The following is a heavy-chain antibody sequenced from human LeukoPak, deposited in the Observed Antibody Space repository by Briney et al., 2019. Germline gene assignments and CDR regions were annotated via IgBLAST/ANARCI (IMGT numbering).Heavy chain of an antibody. CDR3: ARYATVAAHRDFDY. Sequence: GGSLRLSCAASGFTFSTYEMKWARQAPGKGLEWVSYISSSGSTIYYTDSVKGRFTISRDNAKNSLYLQMNSLRAEDTALYYCARYATVAAHRDFDYWGQGTLVTVSS. CDR1: GFTFSTYE. D-gene: IGHD6-19*01. CDR2: ISSSGSTI. J-gene: IGHJ4*02. V-gene: IGHV3-48*03.